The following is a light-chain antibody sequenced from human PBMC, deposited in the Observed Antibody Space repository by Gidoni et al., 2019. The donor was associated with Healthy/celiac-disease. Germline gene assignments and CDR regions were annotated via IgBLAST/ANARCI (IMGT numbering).Light chain of an antibody. J-gene: IGLJ2*01. Sequence: QSVPTQPPSVSAAPRQRVTLSCTGSSINIGAGYDVPWYQQLPGTAPKPLIYGNSNRPSGVPDRFSGSKSGTSASLAITGLQAEDEADYYCQSYDSSLSGSHVVFGGGTKLTVL. V-gene: IGLV1-40*01. CDR1: SINIGAGYD. CDR2: GNS. CDR3: QSYDSSLSGSHVV.